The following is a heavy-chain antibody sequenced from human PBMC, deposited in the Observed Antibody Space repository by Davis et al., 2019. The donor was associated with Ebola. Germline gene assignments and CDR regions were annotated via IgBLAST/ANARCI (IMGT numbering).Heavy chain of an antibody. Sequence: ASVKVSCKASGYTFTSYIIHLVRQAPGQRPEWLGWINVGNGTTKSVQKFQGRVTITRDTSASTAYMELSSLTSADPAVYFCARGDRIGYSYDSNSFTYWGQGTLVTVSA. CDR2: INVGNGTT. J-gene: IGHJ4*01. CDR1: GYTFTSYI. CDR3: ARGDRIGYSYDSNSFTY. V-gene: IGHV1-3*01. D-gene: IGHD3-22*01.